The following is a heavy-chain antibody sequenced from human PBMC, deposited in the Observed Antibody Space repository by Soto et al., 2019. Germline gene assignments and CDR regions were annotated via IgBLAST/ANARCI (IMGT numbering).Heavy chain of an antibody. CDR3: ARGVASSCWEGPPSSGMDV. D-gene: IGHD6-19*01. CDR1: GLSCGIYS. CDR2: ISSSRSTI. J-gene: IGHJ6*01. V-gene: IGHV3-48*02. Sequence: PGRPPRLCCPSHGLSCGIYSMNWVRHAPGNGLAWISYISSSRSTIYYADSVKGRFTISRDNAKNSLYLQMISLRDEDTAAYSRARGVASSCWEGPPSSGMDVGGQGTTVIVCS.